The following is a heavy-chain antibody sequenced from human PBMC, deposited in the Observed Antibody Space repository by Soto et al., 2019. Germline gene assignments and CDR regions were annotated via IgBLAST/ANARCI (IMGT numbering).Heavy chain of an antibody. CDR1: GYTFTSYD. CDR2: MNPNSGNT. D-gene: IGHD4-17*01. CDR3: ARFSFDYGNTHYWYFDL. V-gene: IGHV1-8*01. J-gene: IGHJ2*01. Sequence: QVQLVQSGAEVKKPGASVKVSCKASGYTFTSYDISWVRQATGQGLEWMGWMNPNSGNTGYAQKFQGRVTMTRNTSISTAYMELSSLRSEDTAVYYCARFSFDYGNTHYWYFDLWGRGTLVTVSS.